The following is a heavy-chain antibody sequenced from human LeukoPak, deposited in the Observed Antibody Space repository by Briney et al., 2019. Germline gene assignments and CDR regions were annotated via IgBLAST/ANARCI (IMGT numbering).Heavy chain of an antibody. CDR1: GFTFSSYE. CDR2: IIGSGTTT. D-gene: IGHD2-21*01. Sequence: GGSLRLSCAASGFTFSSYEMNWVRQAPGKGLERLSYIIGSGTTTQYADSVRGRFTISRDNDKNSLYLQMNSLRADDTAVYYCVRDRGGAYSGDNLFDPWGQGTLVTVSS. V-gene: IGHV3-48*03. J-gene: IGHJ5*02. CDR3: VRDRGGAYSGDNLFDP.